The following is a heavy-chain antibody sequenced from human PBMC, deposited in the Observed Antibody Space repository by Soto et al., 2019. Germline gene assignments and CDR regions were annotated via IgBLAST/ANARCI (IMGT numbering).Heavy chain of an antibody. CDR2: MNPNSGNT. D-gene: IGHD4-4*01. V-gene: IGHV1-8*01. CDR1: GYTFTSYD. CDR3: AAAGGEVQKRGQKD. Sequence: QVQLVQSGAEVKKPGASVKVSCKASGYTFTSYDINWVRQATGQGLEWMGWMNPNSGNTGYAQKFQGRVTMTRNTSVSTAYMELSSLRSADPAVYYCAAAGGEVQKRGQKDWGQGTLVTVSS. J-gene: IGHJ4*02.